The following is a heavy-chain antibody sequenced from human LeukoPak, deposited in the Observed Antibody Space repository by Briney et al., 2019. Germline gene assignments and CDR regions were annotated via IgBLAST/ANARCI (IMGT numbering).Heavy chain of an antibody. CDR2: IYPGDSDT. CDR1: GYSFTSYW. Sequence: GESLKISCKGSGYSFTSYWIGWVRQMPGKGLEWMGIIYPGDSDTRYSPSFQGQVIISADKSISTAYLQWSSLKASDTAMYYCARLPGYCSSTTCPYNWFDPWGQGTLVTVSS. D-gene: IGHD2-2*01. CDR3: ARLPGYCSSTTCPYNWFDP. V-gene: IGHV5-51*01. J-gene: IGHJ5*02.